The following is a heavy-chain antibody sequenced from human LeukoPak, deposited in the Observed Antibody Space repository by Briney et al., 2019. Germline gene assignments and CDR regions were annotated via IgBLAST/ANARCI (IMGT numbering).Heavy chain of an antibody. CDR3: ASVPYGSGTFDY. CDR2: INSDGSDT. J-gene: IGHJ4*02. CDR1: GFTFSSYW. V-gene: IGHV3-74*01. Sequence: GGSLRLSCAASGFTFSSYWMHWVRQAPGKGLEWVSRINSDGSDTTYADFLKGRFTISRDNAKNTLYLQMNSLRAEDTAVYYCASVPYGSGTFDYWGQGTLVTVSS. D-gene: IGHD3-10*01.